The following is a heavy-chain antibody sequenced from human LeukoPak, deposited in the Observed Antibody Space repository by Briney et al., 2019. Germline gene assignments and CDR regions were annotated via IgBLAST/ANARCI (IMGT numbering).Heavy chain of an antibody. CDR3: AKDLGLRGIYGPRGGKTIDY. J-gene: IGHJ4*02. Sequence: GGSLRLSCGVSGFTFSNNAMHWVRQAPGKGLEWVVLISNDGNNKHYADSVKGRFTISRDNSRNTLYLQMDSLRTEDTAVYYCAKDLGLRGIYGPRGGKTIDYWGQGTLVTVSS. D-gene: IGHD2-21*01. CDR1: GFTFSNNA. V-gene: IGHV3-30*18. CDR2: ISNDGNNK.